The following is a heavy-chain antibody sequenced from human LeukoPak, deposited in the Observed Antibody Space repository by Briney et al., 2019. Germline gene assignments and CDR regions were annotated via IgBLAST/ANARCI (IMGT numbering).Heavy chain of an antibody. CDR2: IYYSGST. V-gene: IGHV4-39*01. CDR1: GGSISSSSYY. J-gene: IGHJ6*03. Sequence: SETLSLTCTVSGGSISSSSYYWGWIRQPPGKGLEWIGSIYYSGSTYYNPSLKSRVTISVDTSKNQFSLKLSSVTAADTAVYYCANTCTSCYQDYYYMDVWGKGTTVTVSS. CDR3: ANTCTSCYQDYYYMDV. D-gene: IGHD2-2*01.